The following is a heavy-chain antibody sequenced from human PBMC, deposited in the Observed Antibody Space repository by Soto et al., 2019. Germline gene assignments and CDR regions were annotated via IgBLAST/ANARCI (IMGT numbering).Heavy chain of an antibody. CDR2: IYYSGNT. D-gene: IGHD2-15*01. V-gene: IGHV4-39*02. CDR3: AREGGRYCSGGSCQVDY. CDR1: GGSITSSSYY. J-gene: IGHJ4*02. Sequence: QLQLQESGPGLVKPSETLSLTCTVSGGSITSSSYYWGWIRQPPGNGLEWIGSIYYSGNTYYTPSLKSRVTISVDTSKNQFSLKLSSVTAADTAVYYCAREGGRYCSGGSCQVDYWGQGTLVTVSS.